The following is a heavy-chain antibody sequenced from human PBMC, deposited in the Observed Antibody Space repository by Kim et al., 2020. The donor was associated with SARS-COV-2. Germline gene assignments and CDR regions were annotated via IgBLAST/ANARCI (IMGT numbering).Heavy chain of an antibody. J-gene: IGHJ3*02. Sequence: GGSLRLSCAASGFTFSDYYMSWIRQAPGKGLEWVSCISSSSRYTNYADSVKGRFTISRDNAKNTLYLQMNSLRAEDTAVYYCARCIAYDYGGNQGSDAFDIWGQGTMVTVSS. CDR1: GFTFSDYY. V-gene: IGHV3-11*06. CDR3: ARCIAYDYGGNQGSDAFDI. CDR2: ISSSSRYT. D-gene: IGHD4-17*01.